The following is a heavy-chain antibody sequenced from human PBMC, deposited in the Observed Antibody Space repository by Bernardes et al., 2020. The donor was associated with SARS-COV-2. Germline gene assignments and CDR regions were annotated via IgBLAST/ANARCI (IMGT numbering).Heavy chain of an antibody. Sequence: SETLSLTCTVSGGSISSSVYYWGWIRQPPGKGLEWIGSIYLNGSTFYKPSLESRITIFVDASKNQFSLKLSSVTAADTAVYYCATTPSMSGIDVWGQGTTVVVSS. CDR2: IYLNGST. V-gene: IGHV4-39*01. CDR3: ATTPSMSGIDV. J-gene: IGHJ6*02. CDR1: GGSISSSVYY.